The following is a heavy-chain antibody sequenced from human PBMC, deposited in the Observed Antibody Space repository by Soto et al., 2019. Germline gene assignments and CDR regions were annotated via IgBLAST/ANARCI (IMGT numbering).Heavy chain of an antibody. CDR3: ARDYYGSGTYDYYYYMDV. V-gene: IGHV6-1*01. CDR2: TYYRSKWYN. CDR1: GDRVSSNSAA. D-gene: IGHD3-10*01. J-gene: IGHJ6*03. Sequence: SQTLSLTCAISGDRVSSNSAAWNWIRQSPSRGLEWLGRTYYRSKWYNDYAVSVKSRITINPDTSKNQFSLQLNSVTPEDTAVYYCARDYYGSGTYDYYYYMDVWGKGTTVTVSS.